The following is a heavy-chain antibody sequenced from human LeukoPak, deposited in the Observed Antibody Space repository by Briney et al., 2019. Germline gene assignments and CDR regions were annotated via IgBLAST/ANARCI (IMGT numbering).Heavy chain of an antibody. D-gene: IGHD3-3*01. J-gene: IGHJ4*02. Sequence: GGSLRLSCAASGFIFSNYGMNWVRQAPGKGLEWVAAISASGSATSYADSVRGRFTISRDNSKSTTYLQMNSLRAEDTAVFYCAKDLYPRDFWSGYFDYWGQGIPVTVSS. CDR3: AKDLYPRDFWSGYFDY. CDR1: GFIFSNYG. CDR2: ISASGSAT. V-gene: IGHV3-23*01.